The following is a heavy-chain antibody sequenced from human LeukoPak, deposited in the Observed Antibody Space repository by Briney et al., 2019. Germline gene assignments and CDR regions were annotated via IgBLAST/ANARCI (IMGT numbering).Heavy chain of an antibody. D-gene: IGHD3-10*01. J-gene: IGHJ4*02. Sequence: GGSLRLSCAGSGFGLGSYNMYWIRQAPGKGLEWVTLISFNGNDKKYTDSVKGRFTVSRDNSRNTVCLQMNSLRPEDTGLYYCARVYGSEIDYWGQGTQVIVSS. CDR3: ARVYGSEIDY. CDR1: GFGLGSYN. CDR2: ISFNGNDK. V-gene: IGHV3-30*04.